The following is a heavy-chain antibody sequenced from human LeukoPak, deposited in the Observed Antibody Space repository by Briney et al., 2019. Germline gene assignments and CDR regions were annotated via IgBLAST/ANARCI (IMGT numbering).Heavy chain of an antibody. CDR2: IYTSGST. Sequence: SETLSLTCTVSGGSISSYYWSWIRQPAGKGLEWIGRIYTSGSTNYNPSLKSRVTMSVDTSKNQFSLKLSSVTAADTAVYYCARSLNRWLQPYYFDYWGQGTLVTVSS. CDR3: ARSLNRWLQPYYFDY. CDR1: GGSISSYY. V-gene: IGHV4-4*07. J-gene: IGHJ4*02. D-gene: IGHD5-24*01.